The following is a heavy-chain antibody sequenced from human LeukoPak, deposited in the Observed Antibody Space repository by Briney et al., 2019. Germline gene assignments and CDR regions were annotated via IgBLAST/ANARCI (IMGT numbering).Heavy chain of an antibody. CDR3: AKDPLGAVAATGDY. CDR1: GFTVSSNY. CDR2: IYSGGST. V-gene: IGHV3-53*01. J-gene: IGHJ4*02. D-gene: IGHD6-19*01. Sequence: GGSLRLSCAASGFTVSSNYMSWVRQAPGKGLEWVSVIYSGGSTYYADSVKGRFTISRDNSKKTLYLQMKSLRAEDTAVYYCAKDPLGAVAATGDYWGQGTLVTVSS.